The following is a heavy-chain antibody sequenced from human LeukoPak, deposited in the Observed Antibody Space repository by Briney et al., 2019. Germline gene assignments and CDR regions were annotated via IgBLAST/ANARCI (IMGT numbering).Heavy chain of an antibody. D-gene: IGHD3-22*01. Sequence: PGGPLRLSCAASGFTFSSYGMSWVRQAPGKGLEWVSAISGSGGSTYYADSVKGRFTISRDNSKNTLYLQMNSLRAEDTAVYYCAKDPSLLLRYYFDYWGQGTLVTVSS. CDR3: AKDPSLLLRYYFDY. CDR1: GFTFSSYG. CDR2: ISGSGGST. V-gene: IGHV3-23*01. J-gene: IGHJ4*02.